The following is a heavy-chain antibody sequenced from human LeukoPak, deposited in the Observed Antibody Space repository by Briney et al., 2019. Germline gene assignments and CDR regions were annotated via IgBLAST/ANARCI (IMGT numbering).Heavy chain of an antibody. Sequence: PGGSLRLSCAASGFTFSTYGMTWVRQAPGKGLEWVLTIDSGDITYYADSVKGRFTISRDNSKNTLYLQMNSLRAEDTAIYYCANHITAAGNWGQGTLVTVSS. CDR1: GFTFSTYG. CDR2: IDSGDIT. J-gene: IGHJ4*02. V-gene: IGHV3-23*01. CDR3: ANHITAAGN. D-gene: IGHD6-13*01.